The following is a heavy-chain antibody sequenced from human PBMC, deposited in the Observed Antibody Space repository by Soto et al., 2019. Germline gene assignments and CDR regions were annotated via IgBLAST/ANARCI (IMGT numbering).Heavy chain of an antibody. V-gene: IGHV4-39*01. J-gene: IGHJ5*02. Sequence: PSETLSLTCTVSGGSISSSSYYWGWIRQPPGKGLEWIGSIYYSGSTYYNPSLKSRVTISVDTSKNQFSLKLSSVTAADAAVYYCARSPATYYYDSSGYYPWGQGTLVTVSS. CDR1: GGSISSSSYY. D-gene: IGHD3-22*01. CDR3: ARSPATYYYDSSGYYP. CDR2: IYYSGST.